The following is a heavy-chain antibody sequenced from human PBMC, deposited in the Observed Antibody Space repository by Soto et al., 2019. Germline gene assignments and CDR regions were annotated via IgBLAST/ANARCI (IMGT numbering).Heavy chain of an antibody. CDR1: GYTFSTYG. CDR3: AGDIVCSNANCYNDY. J-gene: IGHJ4*02. Sequence: QLVQSGAEVKKPGASVRVSCEASGYTFSTYGLSWVRQVPGQGLEWMAWISAYSGYTKYAQKFRDRVTVTTDTSTSTGYMELRGLRSDDTAVYYCAGDIVCSNANCYNDYWGQGTVVTVS. CDR2: ISAYSGYT. D-gene: IGHD2-8*01. V-gene: IGHV1-18*01.